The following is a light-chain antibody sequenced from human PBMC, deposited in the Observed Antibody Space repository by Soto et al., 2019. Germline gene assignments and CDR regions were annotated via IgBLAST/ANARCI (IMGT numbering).Light chain of an antibody. CDR1: TGAVTSGHW. V-gene: IGLV7-46*01. CDR2: DTD. J-gene: IGLJ1*01. CDR3: LVIFTGVGEV. Sequence: QTVVTQEPSLTVSPGGTVTLTCGSSTGAVTSGHWPHWFQQKPGQAPRTLIYDTDNKHPWTPARFSGSLLGGKAALTLSGAQPEDEGDYYCLVIFTGVGEVFGTGAKVTVL.